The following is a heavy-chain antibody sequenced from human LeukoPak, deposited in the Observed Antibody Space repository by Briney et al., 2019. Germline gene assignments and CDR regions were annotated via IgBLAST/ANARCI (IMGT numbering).Heavy chain of an antibody. CDR2: INHSGST. CDR3: ARASNRIQLDWFDP. CDR1: GGSFSTYY. J-gene: IGHJ5*02. V-gene: IGHV4-34*01. D-gene: IGHD5-18*01. Sequence: SETLSLTCAVYGGSFSTYYWSWIRQPPGKGLEWIGEINHSGSTNYNPSLKSRVTISVDTSKNQFSLKLSSVTAADTAVYYCARASNRIQLDWFDPWGQGTLATVSS.